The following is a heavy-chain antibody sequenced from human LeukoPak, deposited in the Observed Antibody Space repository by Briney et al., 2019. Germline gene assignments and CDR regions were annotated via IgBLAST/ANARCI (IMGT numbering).Heavy chain of an antibody. D-gene: IGHD3-16*01. CDR2: MYTTGST. CDR3: ARDQGPRGEWFDP. V-gene: IGHV4-61*02. J-gene: IGHJ5*02. CDR1: GGSISSGSYY. Sequence: PSDTLSLTCTVSGGSISSGSYYWSWIRQPAGKGLEYIGRMYTTGSTNYNPSLKSRVTISVDTSKNQFSLKLTSVTAADTAVYYCARDQGPRGEWFDPWGQGTLVTVSS.